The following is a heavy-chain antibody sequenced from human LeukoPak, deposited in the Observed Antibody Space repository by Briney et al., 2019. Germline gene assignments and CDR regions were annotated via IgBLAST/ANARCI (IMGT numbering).Heavy chain of an antibody. Sequence: AASVKVSCKASGYTFTSYGISWVRQAPGQGLEWMGWISAYNGNTNYAQKLQGRVTMTTDTSTSTAYMELRSLRSDDTAVYYCARVSKPIRDYGDYYPWGQGTLVTVSS. CDR2: ISAYNGNT. J-gene: IGHJ5*02. CDR1: GYTFTSYG. CDR3: ARVSKPIRDYGDYYP. D-gene: IGHD4-17*01. V-gene: IGHV1-18*01.